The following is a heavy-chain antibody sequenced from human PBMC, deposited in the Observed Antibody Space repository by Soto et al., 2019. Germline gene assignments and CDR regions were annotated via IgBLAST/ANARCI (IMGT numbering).Heavy chain of an antibody. V-gene: IGHV1-2*04. CDR3: ARLAAAGTRGNDAFDI. D-gene: IGHD6-13*01. Sequence: ASVTVSCKASVYTFTGYYIHWVRQAPGQGLEWMGWINPNSGGTNYAQKFQGWVTMTRDTSISTAYMELSRLRSDDTAVYYCARLAAAGTRGNDAFDIWGQGTMVTVSS. CDR1: VYTFTGYY. J-gene: IGHJ3*02. CDR2: INPNSGGT.